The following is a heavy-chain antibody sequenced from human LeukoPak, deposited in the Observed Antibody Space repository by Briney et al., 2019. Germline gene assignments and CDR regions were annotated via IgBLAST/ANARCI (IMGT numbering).Heavy chain of an antibody. CDR2: MYYRGRT. J-gene: IGHJ4*02. Sequence: PSETLSLTCTVSGASISSGPYYWGWIRQPPGKGLEWIGSMYYRGRTYYKPSLQSRVTISGDPSKNQFSVKLSSVTAADTAVYYCARLRATLTVVVTLFDSWGQGTLDSVSS. CDR3: ARLRATLTVVVTLFDS. V-gene: IGHV4-39*01. CDR1: GASISSGPYY. D-gene: IGHD3-22*01.